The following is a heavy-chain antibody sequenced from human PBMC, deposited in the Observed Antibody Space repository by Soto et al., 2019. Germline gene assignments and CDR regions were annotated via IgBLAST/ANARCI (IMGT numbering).Heavy chain of an antibody. D-gene: IGHD2-2*01. CDR1: GGTFRTYT. J-gene: IGHJ5*02. V-gene: IGHV1-69*02. Sequence: QVQLVQSGAEVRKPGSSVKVSCKASGGTFRTYTINWVRQAPGQGLEWMGTIIPILGVTNYAQKFQGRVTITADKSKSTAYMYLSSLRSEDTAVYYCARAGPVLVPDAKRVTYKWLDPWGQGSLVTVSS. CDR2: IIPILGVT. CDR3: ARAGPVLVPDAKRVTYKWLDP.